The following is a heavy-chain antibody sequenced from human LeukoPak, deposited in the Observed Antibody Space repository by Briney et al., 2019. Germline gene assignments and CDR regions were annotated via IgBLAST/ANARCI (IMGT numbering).Heavy chain of an antibody. D-gene: IGHD3-3*01. CDR1: GFTFSSYA. CDR3: ARGVAGYWYFDL. Sequence: GGSLRLSCAASGFTFSSYAMHWVRQAPGKGLEWVAVISYDGSNKYYADSVKGRFTISRDNSKNTLYLQMNSLRSEDTAVYYCARGVAGYWYFDLWGRGTLVTVSS. CDR2: ISYDGSNK. V-gene: IGHV3-30-3*01. J-gene: IGHJ2*01.